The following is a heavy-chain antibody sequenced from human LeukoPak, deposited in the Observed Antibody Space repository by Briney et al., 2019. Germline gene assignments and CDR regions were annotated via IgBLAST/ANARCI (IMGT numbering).Heavy chain of an antibody. Sequence: SVKVSCKASGYTFTSYGISWVRQAPGQGLEWMGGIIPIFGTANYAQKFQGRVTITADESTSTAYMELSSLRSEDTAVYYCAPSGYSSGWYYDNWFDPWGQGTLVTVSS. CDR1: GYTFTSYG. J-gene: IGHJ5*02. CDR3: APSGYSSGWYYDNWFDP. CDR2: IIPIFGTA. D-gene: IGHD6-19*01. V-gene: IGHV1-69*13.